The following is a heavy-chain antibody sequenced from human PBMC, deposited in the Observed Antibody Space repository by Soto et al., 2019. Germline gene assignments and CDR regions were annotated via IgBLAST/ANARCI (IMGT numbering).Heavy chain of an antibody. CDR1: GFTFSSYG. J-gene: IGHJ4*02. CDR3: VDSSSNDY. D-gene: IGHD6-6*01. CDR2: ISYDGSNK. V-gene: IGHV3-30*03. Sequence: QVQLVESGGGVVQPGRSLRLSCAASGFTFSSYGMHWVRQAPGKGLEWVAVISYDGSNKYYADSVKGRFTISRDNSKNTLYLQMNSLRAEDTAVYYCVDSSSNDYWGQGTLVTVSS.